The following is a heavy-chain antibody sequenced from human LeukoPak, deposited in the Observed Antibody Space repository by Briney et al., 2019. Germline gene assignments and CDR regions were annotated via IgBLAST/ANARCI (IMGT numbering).Heavy chain of an antibody. CDR3: AREPSGDSSSWHGYYYYYYYMDV. D-gene: IGHD6-13*01. J-gene: IGHJ6*03. V-gene: IGHV4-4*07. CDR1: GGSISSYY. Sequence: SETLSLTCTVSGGSISSYYWSWIRQPAGKGLEWIGRFYTSGSTNYNPSLKSRVTMSVDTSKNQFSLKLSSVTAADTAVYYCAREPSGDSSSWHGYYYYYYYMDVWGKGTTVTVSS. CDR2: FYTSGST.